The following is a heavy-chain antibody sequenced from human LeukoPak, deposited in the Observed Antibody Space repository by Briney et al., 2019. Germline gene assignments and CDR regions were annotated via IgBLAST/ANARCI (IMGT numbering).Heavy chain of an antibody. D-gene: IGHD2-15*01. Sequence: GGSLRLSCVASGFTFSDAWMSWVRQAPGKGLEWVGRIKSKIDGGTIDYTAPVKGRFTISRDDSRNTLYLQMNSLKTEDTAVYYCTTRRQDGWWGQGTLVTVSS. CDR2: IKSKIDGGTI. CDR1: GFTFSDAW. J-gene: IGHJ4*02. CDR3: TTRRQDGW. V-gene: IGHV3-15*01.